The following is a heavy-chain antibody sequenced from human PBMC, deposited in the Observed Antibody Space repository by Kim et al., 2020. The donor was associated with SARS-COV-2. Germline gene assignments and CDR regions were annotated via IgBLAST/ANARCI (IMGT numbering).Heavy chain of an antibody. CDR1: GFTFSYYG. V-gene: IGHV3-30*03. D-gene: IGHD2-21*01. J-gene: IGHJ4*02. CDR3: AARGECHGRPNCFSN. Sequence: GGSLRLSCAATGFTFSYYGMHWVRQAPGKGLEWVAVISYDGTNKYYAGSVKGRFTVSRDNSRNTLYLQMNSLRVEDTAVYYCAARGECHGRPNCFSNWGQGTLGTVSS. CDR2: ISYDGTNK.